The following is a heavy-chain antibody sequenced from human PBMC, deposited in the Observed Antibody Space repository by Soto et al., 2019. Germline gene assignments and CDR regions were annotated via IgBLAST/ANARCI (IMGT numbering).Heavy chain of an antibody. CDR1: GYSFTSYW. D-gene: IGHD6-13*01. J-gene: IGHJ6*02. V-gene: IGHV5-10-1*01. Sequence: PGESLKISCKGSGYSFTSYWIIWVRQMPVKGLEFMGSIDPIYSYTNYSPSFQGHVTISSYNSISTSYLQLISLKASYTAMYYFAXLPQQLVTKHYYYYGMDVWGQGTTVTVSS. CDR2: IDPIYSYT. CDR3: AXLPQQLVTKHYYYYGMDV.